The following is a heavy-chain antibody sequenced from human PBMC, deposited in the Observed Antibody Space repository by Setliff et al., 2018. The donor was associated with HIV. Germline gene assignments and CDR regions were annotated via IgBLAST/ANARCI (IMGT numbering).Heavy chain of an antibody. CDR2: ITSGGST. J-gene: IGHJ4*02. CDR1: GFTFSSYA. D-gene: IGHD5-18*01. CDR3: AKGFRPVDTALVSGPTY. Sequence: PGGSLRLSCAASGFTFSSYAMSWVRQTPEKGLEWVSIITSGGSTYYADSAKGRFIISRDKSQNTLYLQMNRLRADDTAIYYCAKGFRPVDTALVSGPTYWGQGIRVTVSS. V-gene: IGHV3-23*01.